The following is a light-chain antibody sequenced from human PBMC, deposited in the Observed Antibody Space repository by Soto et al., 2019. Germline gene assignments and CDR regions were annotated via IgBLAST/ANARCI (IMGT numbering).Light chain of an antibody. V-gene: IGLV2-23*01. CDR2: EGS. CDR3: CSYAGSSTYV. CDR1: SSDVGSYNL. Sequence: QSVLTQPASVSGSPGQSITISCTGTSSDVGSYNLVSWYQQHPGKAPKLMIYEGSKRPSGVSNRFSGSKSGNTASLTISGRQAEDEADYYGCSYAGSSTYVFGTGTKVTVL. J-gene: IGLJ1*01.